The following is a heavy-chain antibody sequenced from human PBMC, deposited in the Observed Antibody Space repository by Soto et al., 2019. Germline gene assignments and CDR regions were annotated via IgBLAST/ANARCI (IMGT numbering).Heavy chain of an antibody. CDR1: GFTFTSYV. CDR3: AKGSASNRPYYFDS. J-gene: IGHJ4*02. Sequence: PGGSLRLSCAASGFTFTSYVMSWVRQAPGTGLEWVSAITGSGGDTYYADSVKGRFTISRDRSNNTFLQMTSLRADDTALYFCAKGSASNRPYYFDSWGQGTLVTVSS. D-gene: IGHD6-6*01. CDR2: ITGSGGDT. V-gene: IGHV3-23*01.